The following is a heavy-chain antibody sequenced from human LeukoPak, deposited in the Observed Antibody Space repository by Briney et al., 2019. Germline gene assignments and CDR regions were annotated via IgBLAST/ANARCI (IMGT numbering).Heavy chain of an antibody. J-gene: IGHJ4*02. CDR2: IKQDGSEK. V-gene: IGHV3-7*01. D-gene: IGHD3-16*01. Sequence: QPGGSLRLSCAASGIIITSYWMSWVRQTPGKGLEWVANIKQDGSEKNYVDSVKGRFTIFRDNARNSLYLQMNSLRAEDTAVYYCASHSYGYNNWGQGTLVIVSS. CDR1: GIIITSYW. CDR3: ASHSYGYNN.